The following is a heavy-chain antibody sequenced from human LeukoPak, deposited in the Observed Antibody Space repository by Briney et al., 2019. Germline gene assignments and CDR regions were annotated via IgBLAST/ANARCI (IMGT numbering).Heavy chain of an antibody. CDR1: GFDVSDNF. J-gene: IGHJ4*02. V-gene: IGHV3-53*01. Sequence: PGGSLRLSCVASGFDVSDNFMLWIRQAPGQGLEWISIIYASGGAFHSESVKGRFSAFRDTSKNTTFLQMNNLRAADTAMYYCVRRHDYWGQGTLVTVSS. CDR2: IYASGGA. CDR3: VRRHDY.